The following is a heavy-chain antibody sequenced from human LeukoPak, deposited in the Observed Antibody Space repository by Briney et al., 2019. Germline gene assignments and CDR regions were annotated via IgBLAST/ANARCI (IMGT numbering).Heavy chain of an antibody. CDR3: ARHRADYYGSGSYPHGNLFWYYYYYMDV. CDR2: IYSGGST. Sequence: GGSLRLSCAASGFTVSSNYMSWVRQAPGKGLEWVSVIYSGGSTYYADSVKGRFTISRDNSKNTLYLQMNSLRAEDTAVYYCARHRADYYGSGSYPHGNLFWYYYYYMDVWGKGTTVTVSS. D-gene: IGHD3-10*01. J-gene: IGHJ6*03. CDR1: GFTVSSNY. V-gene: IGHV3-66*02.